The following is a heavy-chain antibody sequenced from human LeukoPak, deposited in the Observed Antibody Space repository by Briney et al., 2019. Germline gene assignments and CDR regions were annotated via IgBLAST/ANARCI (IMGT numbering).Heavy chain of an antibody. CDR1: GFTFSSYG. CDR2: IWYDGSNK. CDR3: AKAYSYGYDY. J-gene: IGHJ4*02. D-gene: IGHD5-18*01. Sequence: GGSLRLSCVASGFTFSSYGMHWVRQAPGKGLEWVAFIWYDGSNKYYADSVKGRFTISRDNSKNTLSLQMSSLRPDDTAVYYCAKAYSYGYDYWGQGTLVTVSS. V-gene: IGHV3-30*02.